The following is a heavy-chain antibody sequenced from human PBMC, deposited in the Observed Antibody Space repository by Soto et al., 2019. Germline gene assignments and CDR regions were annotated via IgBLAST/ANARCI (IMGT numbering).Heavy chain of an antibody. CDR3: AKEITPRSSNGWPFDS. J-gene: IGHJ4*02. CDR1: GYTFTSYA. D-gene: IGHD6-19*01. Sequence: ASVKVSCKASGYTFTSYAMHWVRQAPGQRLEWMGWINAGNGNTKYSQKFQGRFTISRDNSKNTLYLQMNSLRLDDTAVYYCAKEITPRSSNGWPFDSWGQGTLVTVSS. CDR2: INAGNGNT. V-gene: IGHV1-3*01.